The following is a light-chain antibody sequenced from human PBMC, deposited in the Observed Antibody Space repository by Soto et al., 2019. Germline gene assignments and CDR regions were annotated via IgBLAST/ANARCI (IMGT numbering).Light chain of an antibody. CDR1: HHIDAW. CDR2: KAS. J-gene: IGKJ4*01. V-gene: IGKV1-5*03. CDR3: QHHSNYPLT. Sequence: IQMTQSPSTLSASVGDRVTITCRASHHIDAWLAWYQQKPGKAPKVLIYKASILESGVPSRFSGSGSGTEFTLTISSLQPGDSVTYYCQHHSNYPLTFGGGTKVEIK.